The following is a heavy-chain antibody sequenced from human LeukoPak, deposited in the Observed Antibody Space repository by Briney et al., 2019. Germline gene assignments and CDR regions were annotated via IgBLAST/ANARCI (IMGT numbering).Heavy chain of an antibody. CDR3: ARRYCSGGHCYYFDS. Sequence: SETLSLTCTVSGGSISTSSHYWGWLRQPPGVGLERIGIIYYSGSTYYNPSLNSRVTVSLDTSKNQFPLMVTSVTADDTAVYYCARRYCSGGHCYYFDSWGQGTLVTVSS. J-gene: IGHJ4*02. CDR1: GGSISTSSHY. D-gene: IGHD2-15*01. V-gene: IGHV4-39*01. CDR2: IYYSGST.